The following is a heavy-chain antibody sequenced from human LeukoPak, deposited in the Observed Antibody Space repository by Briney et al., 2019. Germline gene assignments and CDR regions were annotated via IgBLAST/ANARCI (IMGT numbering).Heavy chain of an antibody. V-gene: IGHV3-64D*06. Sequence: GGSLRLSCSASGFTSSSYAMHWVRQAPGKGLEYVSAISSNGGSTYYADSVKGRFTISRDNSKNTLYLQMSSLRAEDTAVYYCHCGYDPPGNYWGQGTLVTVSS. CDR2: ISSNGGST. D-gene: IGHD5-12*01. CDR1: GFTSSSYA. J-gene: IGHJ4*02. CDR3: HCGYDPPGNY.